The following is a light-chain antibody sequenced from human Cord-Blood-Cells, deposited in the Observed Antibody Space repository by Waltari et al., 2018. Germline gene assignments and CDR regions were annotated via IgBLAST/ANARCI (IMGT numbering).Light chain of an antibody. CDR2: KAS. J-gene: IGKJ4*01. CDR1: QSISSW. CDR3: QQYNSYSLT. Sequence: DIQMTQSPSPLSASVGDRVTITCLASQSISSWLAWYQQKPGKAPKLLIYKASSLESGVPSRFSGSGSGTEFTLTISSLQPDDFATYYCQQYNSYSLTFGGGTKVEIK. V-gene: IGKV1-5*03.